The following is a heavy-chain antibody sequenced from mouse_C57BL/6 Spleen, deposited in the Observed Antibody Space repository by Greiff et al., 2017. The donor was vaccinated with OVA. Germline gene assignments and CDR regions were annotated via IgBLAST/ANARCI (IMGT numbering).Heavy chain of an antibody. CDR3: AREDYGSRGNFDY. Sequence: VMLVESGAELVKPGASVKISCKASGYAFSSYWMNWVKQRPGKGLEWIGQIYPGDGDTNYNGKFKGKATLTADKSSSTAYMQLSSLTSEDSAVYFCAREDYGSRGNFDYWGQGTTLTVSS. CDR1: GYAFSSYW. CDR2: IYPGDGDT. J-gene: IGHJ2*01. D-gene: IGHD1-1*01. V-gene: IGHV1-80*01.